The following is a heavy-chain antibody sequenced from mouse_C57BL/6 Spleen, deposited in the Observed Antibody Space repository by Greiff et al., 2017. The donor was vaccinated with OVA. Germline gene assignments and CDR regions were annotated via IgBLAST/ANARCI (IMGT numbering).Heavy chain of an antibody. J-gene: IGHJ4*01. Sequence: VQLQQSGPELVKPGASVKISCKASGYTFTDYYMNWVKQSPGKSLEWIGDINPNNGGTSYNQKFKGKATLTVDKSSSTAYMELRSLTSEDSAVYYCARAGPMDYWGQGTSVTVSS. V-gene: IGHV1-26*01. CDR1: GYTFTDYY. CDR2: INPNNGGT. CDR3: ARAGPMDY.